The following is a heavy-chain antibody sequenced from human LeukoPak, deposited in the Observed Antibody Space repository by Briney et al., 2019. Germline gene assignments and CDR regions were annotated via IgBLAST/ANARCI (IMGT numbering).Heavy chain of an antibody. CDR2: ISSSGSTI. V-gene: IGHV3-48*04. J-gene: IGHJ4*02. CDR3: ARGIAAAEDY. Sequence: GGSLRLSCVASGFTFSSYAMSWVRQAPGKGLEWVSYISSSGSTIYYADSVKGRFTISRDNAKNSLYLQMNSLRAEDTAVYYCARGIAAAEDYWGQGALVTVSS. D-gene: IGHD6-13*01. CDR1: GFTFSSYA.